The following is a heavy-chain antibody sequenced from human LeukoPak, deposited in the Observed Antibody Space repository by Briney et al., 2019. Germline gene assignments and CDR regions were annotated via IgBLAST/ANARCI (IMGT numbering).Heavy chain of an antibody. D-gene: IGHD4-17*01. CDR1: GGTFSSYA. J-gene: IGHJ4*02. CDR2: IIPIFGTA. Sequence: VASVTVSCKASGGTFSSYAISWVRQAPGQGLEWMGGIIPIFGTANYAQKFQGRVTITADESTSTAYMELSSLRSEDTAVYYCARDPMTTVTADDYWGQGTLVTVSS. CDR3: ARDPMTTVTADDY. V-gene: IGHV1-69*13.